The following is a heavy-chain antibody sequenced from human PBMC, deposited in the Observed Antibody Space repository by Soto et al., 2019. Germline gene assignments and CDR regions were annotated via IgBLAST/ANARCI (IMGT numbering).Heavy chain of an antibody. CDR3: AYGPSGWYLFDS. D-gene: IGHD6-19*01. J-gene: IGHJ4*02. V-gene: IGHV2-5*01. CDR2: IYWNNDK. CDR1: GFSLSTSGVG. Sequence: GSGPTLVNPTQTLTLTCTFSGFSLSTSGVGVGWIRQPPGKALQWLTLIYWNNDKRYSPSLKSRLTITKDTSKNQVVLTMTNMDPVDTATYYCAYGPSGWYLFDSWGQGALVTVSS.